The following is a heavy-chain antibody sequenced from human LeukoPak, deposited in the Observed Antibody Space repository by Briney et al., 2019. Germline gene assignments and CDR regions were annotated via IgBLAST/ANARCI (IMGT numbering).Heavy chain of an antibody. V-gene: IGHV4-4*07. D-gene: IGHD5-18*01. CDR3: ARAPVQAGYSHGTGNFDY. CDR2: ISTGGST. J-gene: IGHJ4*02. Sequence: SETLSLTCTVSGGSISSYYWSWIRQPAGKGLEWIGRISTGGSTNYNPSLKSRVTMSVDTSKNQFSLKLSSVTAADTAVDYCARAPVQAGYSHGTGNFDYWGQGTLVTVFS. CDR1: GGSISSYY.